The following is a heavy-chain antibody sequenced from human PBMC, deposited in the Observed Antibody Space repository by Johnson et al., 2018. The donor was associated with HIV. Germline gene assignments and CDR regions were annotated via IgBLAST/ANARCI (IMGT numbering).Heavy chain of an antibody. CDR1: GFSVSSNY. CDR3: AKDPYSGSPIDI. CDR2: IRYDGSNK. D-gene: IGHD1-26*01. Sequence: QVYLVESGGGLVQSGGSLRLSCGASGFSVSSNYMTWVRQAPGKGLEWVAFIRYDGSNKYYADSVKGRFTISRDNSKNTLYLQMNSLRAEDTAVYYCAKDPYSGSPIDIWGQGTMVTVSS. J-gene: IGHJ3*02. V-gene: IGHV3-30*02.